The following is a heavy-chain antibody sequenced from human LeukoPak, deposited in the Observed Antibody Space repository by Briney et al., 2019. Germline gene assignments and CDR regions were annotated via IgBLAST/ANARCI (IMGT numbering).Heavy chain of an antibody. J-gene: IGHJ4*02. V-gene: IGHV4-34*01. CDR1: GGSFSGYY. CDR2: INHSGST. CDR3: ARGRGYSYGPPGY. D-gene: IGHD5-18*01. Sequence: PSETLSLTCAVYGGSFSGYYWSWIRQPPGKGLEWIGEINHSGSTNYNPSLKSRVTISVDTSKNQFSLKLSSVTAADTAVYYCARGRGYSYGPPGYRGQGTLVTVSS.